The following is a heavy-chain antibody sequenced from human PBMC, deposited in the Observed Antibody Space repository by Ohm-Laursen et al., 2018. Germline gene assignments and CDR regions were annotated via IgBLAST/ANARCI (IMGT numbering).Heavy chain of an antibody. CDR2: ISSDGNTI. CDR1: GYMFSSYW. CDR3: ATSIAVAGRLLDY. Sequence: SLRLSCAASGYMFSSYWTHWVRQAPGKGLVWVSRISSDGNTIAYADFVKGRFAISRDNAKNTLYLQMDSLRAEDPAVYYCATSIAVAGRLLDYWGQGTLVTVSS. J-gene: IGHJ4*02. V-gene: IGHV3-74*01. D-gene: IGHD6-19*01.